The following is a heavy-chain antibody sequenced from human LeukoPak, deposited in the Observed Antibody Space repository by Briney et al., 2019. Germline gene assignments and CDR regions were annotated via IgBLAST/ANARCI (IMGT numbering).Heavy chain of an antibody. J-gene: IGHJ6*03. V-gene: IGHV5-51*01. CDR3: ARQGAAGKYYYYYMDV. D-gene: IGHD6-13*01. CDR2: IYPDDSNT. CDR1: GYNFPIYW. Sequence: GESLKISCQGSGYNFPIYWIGWVRQMPGQGLEWMGIIYPDDSNTIYGPSFQGQVTISADKSINTAYLEWSSLKASDTAIYYCARQGAAGKYYYYYMDVSGKGTTVTVSS.